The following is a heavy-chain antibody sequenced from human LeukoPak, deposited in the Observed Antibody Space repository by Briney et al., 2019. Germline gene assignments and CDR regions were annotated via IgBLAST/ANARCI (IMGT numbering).Heavy chain of an antibody. J-gene: IGHJ4*02. CDR1: GFTFSSYG. CDR2: IRYDGSNK. V-gene: IGHV3-30*02. CDR3: AKAFTYYDFWSGYDY. Sequence: GGSLRLPCAASGFTFSSYGMHWVRQAPGKGLEWVAFIRYDGSNKYYADSVKGRFTISRDNSKSTLYLQMNSLRAEDTAVYYCAKAFTYYDFWSGYDYWGQGTLVTVSS. D-gene: IGHD3-3*01.